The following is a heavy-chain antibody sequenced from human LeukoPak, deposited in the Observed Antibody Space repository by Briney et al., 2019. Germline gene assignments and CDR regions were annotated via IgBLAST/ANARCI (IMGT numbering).Heavy chain of an antibody. J-gene: IGHJ4*02. CDR1: GFTFRSYG. Sequence: GGSLRLSCAASGFTFRSYGMHWVRQARGKGLEWVAVIWYDGSNKYYADSVKGRFTISRDNSKNTLYLQMNSLRAEDTAVYYCARERSGSYYTDYWGQGTLVTVSS. V-gene: IGHV3-33*01. CDR2: IWYDGSNK. CDR3: ARERSGSYYTDY. D-gene: IGHD1-26*01.